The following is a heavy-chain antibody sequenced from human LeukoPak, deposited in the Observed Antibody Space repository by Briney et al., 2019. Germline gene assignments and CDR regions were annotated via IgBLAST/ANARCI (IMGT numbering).Heavy chain of an antibody. D-gene: IGHD4-17*01. J-gene: IGHJ4*02. CDR2: IYYSGST. Sequence: PSETLSLTCTVSGGSISSSSSYYWGWIRHPPGKGLEWIGTIYYSGSTYYNPSLKSRVTMSIDASKNQFSLNLGSVTAADTAVYYCAILPSTVTRAYWGQGTLVTVSS. CDR1: GGSISSSSSYY. V-gene: IGHV4-39*01. CDR3: AILPSTVTRAY.